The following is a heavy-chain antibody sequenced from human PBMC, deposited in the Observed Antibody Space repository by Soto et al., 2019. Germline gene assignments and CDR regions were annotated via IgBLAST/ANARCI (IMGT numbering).Heavy chain of an antibody. J-gene: IGHJ5*02. Sequence: GGSLRLSCTASGCTLQNYAMAWVRQAPGKGLEWVSTLIGGHYGTAYSYSVKGRFTVSRDNSKNCLYLQMNSLGVEDTAMYFCAKGKSTGDIDWFDPWGKGSLVTVSS. D-gene: IGHD3-10*01. CDR3: AKGKSTGDIDWFDP. CDR1: GCTLQNYA. V-gene: IGHV3-23*01. CDR2: LIGGHYGT.